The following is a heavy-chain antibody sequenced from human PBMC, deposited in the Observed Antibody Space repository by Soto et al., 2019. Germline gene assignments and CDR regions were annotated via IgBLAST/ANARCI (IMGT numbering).Heavy chain of an antibody. V-gene: IGHV3-23*01. J-gene: IGHJ4*02. CDR1: GFTFTNYA. D-gene: IGHD3-16*01. Sequence: GGSLRLSCAASGFTFTNYALHWVRQAPGKGLEWVSSISGGGTGTYSADAVKGRFTISSDKSRNTVYLQMSSLRAEDTAVYYCGKGLYYDNFRNWVAHQALAYWGQGRMVTVS. CDR3: GKGLYYDNFRNWVAHQALAY. CDR2: ISGGGTGT.